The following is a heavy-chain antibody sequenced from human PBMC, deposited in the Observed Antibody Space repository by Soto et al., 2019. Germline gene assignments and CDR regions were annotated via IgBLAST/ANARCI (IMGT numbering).Heavy chain of an antibody. D-gene: IGHD3-3*01. V-gene: IGHV4-34*01. CDR1: GGSFSGYY. CDR2: IYYSGST. J-gene: IGHJ5*02. Sequence: SETLSLTCAVYGGSFSGYYWSWIRQPPGKGLEWIGSIYYSGSTYYNPSLKSRVTISVDTSKNQFSLKLGSVTAADTAVYYCATQGRTVESGAPNWFDPWGQGTLVTVSS. CDR3: ATQGRTVESGAPNWFDP.